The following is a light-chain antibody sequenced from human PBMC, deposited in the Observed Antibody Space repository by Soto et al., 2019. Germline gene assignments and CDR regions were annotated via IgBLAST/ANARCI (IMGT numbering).Light chain of an antibody. CDR2: DAS. CDR3: QQFNSDPPLT. V-gene: IGKV1-13*02. J-gene: IGKJ5*01. CDR1: QGISSA. Sequence: AIQLTQSPSSLSASVGDRVTITCRASQGISSALAWYQQKPGKAPKLLIYDASSLESGVPSRFSGSGSGTDFTLTISSLQPEDFATYYCQQFNSDPPLTCGQGTRLEIK.